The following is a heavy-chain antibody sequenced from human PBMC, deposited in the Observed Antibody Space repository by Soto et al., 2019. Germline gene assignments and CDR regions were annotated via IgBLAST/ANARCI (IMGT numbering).Heavy chain of an antibody. J-gene: IGHJ6*02. D-gene: IGHD2-15*01. CDR1: GGSISSGGYY. V-gene: IGHV4-31*03. CDR2: IYYSGST. Sequence: PSETLSLTCTVSGGSISSGGYYWSWIRQHPGKGLEWIGYIYYSGSTYYNPSLKSRVTISVDTSKNQFSLKLSSVTAADTAVYYCARDTYEGYCSGGSCYGMDVWGQGTTVTVSS. CDR3: ARDTYEGYCSGGSCYGMDV.